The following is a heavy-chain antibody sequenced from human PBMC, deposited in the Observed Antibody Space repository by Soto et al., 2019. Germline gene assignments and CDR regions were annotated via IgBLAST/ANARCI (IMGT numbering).Heavy chain of an antibody. CDR2: IIPIFGTA. Sequence: QVQLVQSGAEVKKPGSSVKVSCKASGGTFSSYAISWVRQAPGQGLEWMGGIIPIFGTANYAQKFQGRVTIPADESTSTAYMELSSLRSEDTAVYYCAGERRGFAEAGQSFDYWGQGTLVTVSS. CDR1: GGTFSSYA. CDR3: AGERRGFAEAGQSFDY. D-gene: IGHD6-13*01. V-gene: IGHV1-69*01. J-gene: IGHJ4*02.